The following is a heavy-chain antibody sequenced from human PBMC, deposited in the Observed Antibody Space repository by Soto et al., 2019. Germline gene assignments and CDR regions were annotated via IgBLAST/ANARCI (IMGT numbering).Heavy chain of an antibody. D-gene: IGHD5-18*01. CDR2: ISGSGDST. Sequence: NWVRQAPGKGLEWVSGISGSGDSTYYADSVKGRFIVSRDNSKNTLYLQMNSLRAEDTAVYYCARDPLWGTAMVLWYFDLWGRGTLVTVSS. J-gene: IGHJ2*01. CDR3: ARDPLWGTAMVLWYFDL. V-gene: IGHV3-23*01.